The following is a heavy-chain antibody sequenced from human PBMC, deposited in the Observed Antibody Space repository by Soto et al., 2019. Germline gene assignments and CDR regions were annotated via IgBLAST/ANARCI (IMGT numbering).Heavy chain of an antibody. D-gene: IGHD3-10*01. Sequence: GGSLRLSCAASGFTFSSYAMSWVRQAPGKGLEWVSSISDSGSYTYSADSVKGRFNISRDNYKNTLYLQMNSLRAEDTAVYYCAKVITLVRGVLITGVDYWGQGTPVTAPQ. V-gene: IGHV3-23*01. J-gene: IGHJ4*02. CDR1: GFTFSSYA. CDR2: ISDSGSYT. CDR3: AKVITLVRGVLITGVDY.